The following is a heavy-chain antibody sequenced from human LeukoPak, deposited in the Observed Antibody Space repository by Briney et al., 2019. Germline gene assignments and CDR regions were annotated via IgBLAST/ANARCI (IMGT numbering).Heavy chain of an antibody. Sequence: SQTLSLTCTVSGGSISSGDYYWGWIRQPPGKGLEWIGSIHHSGSTYYNPSLKSRVTISVDTSKNQFSLKLSSVTAADTAVYYCARVPYCSSSSCYLFFDYWGQGTLVTVSS. V-gene: IGHV4-39*07. CDR3: ARVPYCSSSSCYLFFDY. J-gene: IGHJ4*02. D-gene: IGHD2-2*01. CDR1: GGSISSGDYY. CDR2: IHHSGST.